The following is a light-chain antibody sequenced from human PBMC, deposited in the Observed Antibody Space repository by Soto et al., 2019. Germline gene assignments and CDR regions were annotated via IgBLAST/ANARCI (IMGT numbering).Light chain of an antibody. CDR3: QSYGSSLGGNVV. Sequence: QSVLTQPPSVSGAPGQRVTISCTGSSSNIGAGYDVHWYQQLPGTAPKLLIYGNSNRPSGVPDRFSGSKSGTSASLAITGLQAEDEADYSCQSYGSSLGGNVVFGGGTKVTVL. CDR2: GNS. V-gene: IGLV1-40*01. CDR1: SSNIGAGYD. J-gene: IGLJ2*01.